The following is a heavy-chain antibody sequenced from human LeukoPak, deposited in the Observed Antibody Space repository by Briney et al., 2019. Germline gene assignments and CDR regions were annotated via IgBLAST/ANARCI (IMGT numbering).Heavy chain of an antibody. CDR2: IYYSGST. V-gene: IGHV4-59*01. CDR1: GGSISSYY. CDR3: ARVATIGRHYYYGMDV. Sequence: PSETLSLTCTVSGGSISSYYWSWIRQPPGKGLEWIGYIYYSGSTNYNPSLKSRVTISVDTSKNQFSLKLSSVTAADTAVYYCARVATIGRHYYYGMDVWGKGTTVIVSS. J-gene: IGHJ6*04. D-gene: IGHD5-12*01.